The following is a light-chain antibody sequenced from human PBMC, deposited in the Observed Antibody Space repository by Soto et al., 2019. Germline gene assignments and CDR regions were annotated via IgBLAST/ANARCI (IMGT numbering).Light chain of an antibody. V-gene: IGKV3D-7*01. CDR3: QQDKQWPVA. Sequence: EIVLTQSPATLSLSPGERATLSCRASQSVSSSYLAWYQQNPGQAPRLLIYGASTRATGVPARFSGSGSATQFTLTISSLQSEDSGFYYCQQDKQWPVAFGGGTKVDIK. J-gene: IGKJ4*01. CDR2: GAS. CDR1: QSVSSSY.